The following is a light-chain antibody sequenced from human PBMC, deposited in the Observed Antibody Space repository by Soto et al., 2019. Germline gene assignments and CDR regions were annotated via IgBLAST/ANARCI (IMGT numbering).Light chain of an antibody. CDR2: EVS. CDR3: SSYTSSSTLLYV. Sequence: QSALTQPASVSGSPGQSITISCTGTSSDVGGYIYVSWYQQHPGKAPKLMIYEVSNRPSGVSNRFSGSKSGNTASLTISRLQAEDEADYYCSSYTSSSTLLYVFGTGTQVTVL. J-gene: IGLJ1*01. CDR1: SSDVGGYIY. V-gene: IGLV2-14*01.